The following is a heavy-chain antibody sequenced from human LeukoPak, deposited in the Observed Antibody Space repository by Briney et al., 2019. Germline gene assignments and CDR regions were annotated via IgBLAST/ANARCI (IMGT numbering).Heavy chain of an antibody. CDR3: AKDAFHDSSGYYSPFDY. Sequence: GGSLRLSCAASGFTFSYYAMSWVRQAPGKGLEWVSTISASGGNTYYADSVKGRFTISRDSSKNTLYLQMNSLRAEDTAVYYCAKDAFHDSSGYYSPFDYWGQGTLVTVSS. CDR1: GFTFSYYA. D-gene: IGHD3-22*01. CDR2: ISASGGNT. J-gene: IGHJ4*02. V-gene: IGHV3-23*01.